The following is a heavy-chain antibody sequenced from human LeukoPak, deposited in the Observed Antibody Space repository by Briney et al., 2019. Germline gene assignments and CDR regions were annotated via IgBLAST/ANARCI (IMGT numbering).Heavy chain of an antibody. CDR1: GFSISNYW. J-gene: IGHJ4*02. CDR2: IKQAESER. V-gene: IGHV3-7*03. D-gene: IGHD3-3*01. CDR3: AKATDIDHDFWSGYFDA. Sequence: GGSLRLSCAGSGFSISNYWMSWVRQAPGKGLEWVANIKQAESERFYVDSVKDRFIISRENAENSVYLQMNSLRDEDTAFYYCAKATDIDHDFWSGYFDAWGQGTLVTVSS.